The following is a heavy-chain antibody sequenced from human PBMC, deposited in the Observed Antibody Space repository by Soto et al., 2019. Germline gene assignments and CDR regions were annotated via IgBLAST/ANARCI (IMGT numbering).Heavy chain of an antibody. CDR2: INPNSGGT. Sequence: QVQLVQSGAEVKKPGASVKVSCKASGYTFTGYYMHWVRQAPGQGLEWMGWINPNSGGTNYAQKFQGWVTMTSDTSISTAYMELSRLRSDDTAVYYCATDPGDSYGPPFDYWGQGTLVTVSS. V-gene: IGHV1-2*04. D-gene: IGHD5-18*01. J-gene: IGHJ4*02. CDR1: GYTFTGYY. CDR3: ATDPGDSYGPPFDY.